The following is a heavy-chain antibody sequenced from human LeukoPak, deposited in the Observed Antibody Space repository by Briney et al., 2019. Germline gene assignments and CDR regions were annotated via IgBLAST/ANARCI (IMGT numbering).Heavy chain of an antibody. CDR1: VFTVITKD. CDR2: LYRDGKT. D-gene: IGHD1-14*01. CDR3: AGGLEPLAANTLAY. Sequence: GSLRLSCAASVFTVITKDMTWVRQAPGKGLEWGSVLYRDGKTKDADSVWGRFTLSRDNFKNTRFLEMNSPGLCRPPVFYCAGGLEPLAANTLAYWGEGTLVTVSS. J-gene: IGHJ4*02. V-gene: IGHV3-53*05.